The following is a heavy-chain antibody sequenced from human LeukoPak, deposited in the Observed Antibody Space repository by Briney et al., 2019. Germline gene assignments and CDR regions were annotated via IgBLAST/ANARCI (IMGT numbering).Heavy chain of an antibody. CDR3: TRGGTRSSMFWNY. Sequence: GGSLRLSCAAPGLPFSSYWMTWVRQAPGKGPEWVANIKYDGSEKYYVDSVKGRFAISRDNTKNSLYLQMNSLRAEDTAVYFCTRGGTRSSMFWNYWGQGTLVTVSS. CDR1: GLPFSSYW. V-gene: IGHV3-7*01. J-gene: IGHJ4*02. D-gene: IGHD3-3*01. CDR2: IKYDGSEK.